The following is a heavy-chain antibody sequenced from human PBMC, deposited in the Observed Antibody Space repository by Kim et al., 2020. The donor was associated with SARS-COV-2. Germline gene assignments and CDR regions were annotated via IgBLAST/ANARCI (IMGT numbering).Heavy chain of an antibody. D-gene: IGHD3-10*01. V-gene: IGHV3-30*04. Sequence: GGSLRLSCAASGFTFSSYAMHWVRQAPGKGLEWVAVISYDGSNKYYADSVKGRFTISRDNSKNTLYLQMNSLRAEDTAVYYCAALCFEPADSYYWMDVGG. CDR3: AALCFEPADSYYWMDV. CDR2: ISYDGSNK. CDR1: GFTFSSYA. J-gene: IGHJ6*01.